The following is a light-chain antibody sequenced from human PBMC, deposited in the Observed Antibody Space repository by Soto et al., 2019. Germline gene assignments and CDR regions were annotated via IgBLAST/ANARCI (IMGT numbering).Light chain of an antibody. CDR2: KAT. J-gene: IGLJ1*01. CDR1: GSDIGSYEY. CDR3: SSYGNGVPYL. V-gene: IGLV2-8*01. Sequence: QSALTQPPSASGSPGQSVTISCIGTGSDIGSYEYVSWYQHHPGKAPQLIIYKATKRPFGVPDRFSGSKSGNTASLTVSGLQAEDEADYFCSSYGNGVPYLFGTGTKLTVL.